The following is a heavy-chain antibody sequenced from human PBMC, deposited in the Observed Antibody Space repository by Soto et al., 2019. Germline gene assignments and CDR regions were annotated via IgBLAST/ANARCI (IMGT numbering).Heavy chain of an antibody. Sequence: QVQLQESGPGLVKPSETLSLTCAVSCASICGSQWWSRVRLPPGKGLEWIGEISHTGTTNYNPSLRSRVAMSVDKPKNQFSLNLTSVTAADTAVYYCAGVISSRDWYFDYWGQGTVVTVS. CDR3: AGVISSRDWYFDY. CDR2: ISHTGTT. V-gene: IGHV4-4*02. D-gene: IGHD2-2*01. J-gene: IGHJ4*02. CDR1: CASICGSQW.